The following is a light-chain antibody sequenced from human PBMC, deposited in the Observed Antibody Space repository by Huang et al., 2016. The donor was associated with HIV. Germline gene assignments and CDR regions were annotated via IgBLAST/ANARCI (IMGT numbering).Light chain of an antibody. CDR2: AAS. V-gene: IGKV1-39*01. CDR1: QAIGIY. J-gene: IGKJ2*01. CDR3: QQSYSTPYT. Sequence: IQMTQIPSSLSASVGDRLTITCRASQAIGIYLNCYQQKPGKAPTLLIDAASRLKGGVPSRFSGSESGTDFTLTISSLQPEDFATYYCQQSYSTPYTFGQGTKVEIK.